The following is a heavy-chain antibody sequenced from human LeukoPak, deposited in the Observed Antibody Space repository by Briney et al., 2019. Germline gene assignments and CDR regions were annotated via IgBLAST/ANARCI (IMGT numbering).Heavy chain of an antibody. CDR3: ARSKLERYYYYGMDV. J-gene: IGHJ6*02. D-gene: IGHD1-1*01. CDR1: GGTFSSYA. CDR2: IIPIFGTA. V-gene: IGHV1-69*13. Sequence: SVKVSCKASGGTFSSYAISWVRQAPGQGLEWMGGIIPIFGTANYAQKFQGRVTITADESTSTAYMELSSLRSEDTAVYYCARSKLERYYYYGMDVWGQGTTVTVSS.